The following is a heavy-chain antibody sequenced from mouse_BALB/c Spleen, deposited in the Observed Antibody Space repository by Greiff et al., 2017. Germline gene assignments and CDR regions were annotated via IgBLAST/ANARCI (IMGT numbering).Heavy chain of an antibody. CDR2: INPSSGYT. CDR1: GYTFTSYT. V-gene: IGHV1-4*01. D-gene: IGHD2-2*01. CDR3: ARSNYGYGYAMDY. Sequence: VQLVESGAELARPGASVKMSCKASGYTFTSYTMHWVKQRPGQGLEWIGYINPSSGYTNYNQKFKDKATLTADKSSSTAYMQLSSLTSEDSAVYYCARSNYGYGYAMDYWGQGTSVTVSS. J-gene: IGHJ4*01.